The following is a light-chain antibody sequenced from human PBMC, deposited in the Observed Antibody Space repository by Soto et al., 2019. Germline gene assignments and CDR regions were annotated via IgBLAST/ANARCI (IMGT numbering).Light chain of an antibody. CDR3: QQSYSSLVYT. J-gene: IGKJ2*01. CDR2: KAS. V-gene: IGKV1-39*01. CDR1: QNIGTS. Sequence: DIQMTQSPSSLSASVGDRATITCRASQNIGTSLNWYQQKPGKAPTALIYKASTMQGGVPSRFSGSGSGTDFTLTISSLQPEDSATYYCQQSYSSLVYTFGPGTKLEIK.